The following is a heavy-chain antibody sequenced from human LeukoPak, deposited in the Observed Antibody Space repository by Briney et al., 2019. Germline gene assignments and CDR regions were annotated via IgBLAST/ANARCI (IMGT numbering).Heavy chain of an antibody. J-gene: IGHJ3*02. Sequence: PGRSLRLSCAASGFTFSSYAMHWVRQAPGKGLEWVAVISYDGSNKYYADSVKGRFTISRDNSKNTLYLQMNSLRAEDTAVYYCAKPVVVIVNDAFDIWGQGTMVTVSS. CDR1: GFTFSSYA. D-gene: IGHD2-21*01. CDR2: ISYDGSNK. CDR3: AKPVVVIVNDAFDI. V-gene: IGHV3-30-3*02.